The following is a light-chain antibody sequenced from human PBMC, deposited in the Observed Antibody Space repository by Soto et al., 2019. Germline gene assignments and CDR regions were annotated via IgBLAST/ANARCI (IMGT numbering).Light chain of an antibody. CDR2: GTS. Sequence: EIVMTHYPDTLSVSQGERATLSCRASQSLSGNLAWYQQKPGQAPRLLIYGTSTRATGIPARFSGSGSGTEFTLTISSLQSEDFGVYYCQQHNKWPWTFGQGTKVDIK. V-gene: IGKV3-15*01. J-gene: IGKJ1*01. CDR3: QQHNKWPWT. CDR1: QSLSGN.